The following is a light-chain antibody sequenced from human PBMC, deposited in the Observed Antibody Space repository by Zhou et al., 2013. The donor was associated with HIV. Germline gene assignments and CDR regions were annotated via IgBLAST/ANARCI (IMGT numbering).Light chain of an antibody. J-gene: IGLJ1*01. V-gene: IGLV2-18*02. Sequence: QSALTQPASVSGSPGQSIAISCTGTSSDVGSYKRVSWYQQSPGTGPKVMIYEVSNRPSGVPDRFSGSKSGNTASLIISELQAEDEADYYCSSYTSSTTLEVFGTGTKVTVL. CDR3: SSYTSSTTLEV. CDR1: SSDVGSYKR. CDR2: EVS.